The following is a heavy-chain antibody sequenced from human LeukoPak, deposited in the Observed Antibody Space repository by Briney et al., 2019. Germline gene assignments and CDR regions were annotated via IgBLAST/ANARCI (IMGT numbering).Heavy chain of an antibody. D-gene: IGHD2-2*01. J-gene: IGHJ4*02. CDR1: GYTFTGYY. CDR2: INPNSGGT. CDR3: ARESTDCSTASCHIDY. V-gene: IGHV1-2*02. Sequence: ASVKVSCKASGYTFTGYYMHWVRQAPGQGLEWMGWINPNSGGTNYAQKFQGRVTMTRDTSISTAYMELSRLRSDDTAVYYCARESTDCSTASCHIDYWGQGTLVTVSS.